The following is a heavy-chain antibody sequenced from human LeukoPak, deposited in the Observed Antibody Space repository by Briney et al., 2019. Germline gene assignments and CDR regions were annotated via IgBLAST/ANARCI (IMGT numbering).Heavy chain of an antibody. CDR1: GGTFSSYT. J-gene: IGHJ5*02. V-gene: IGHV1-2*06. CDR2: INPNSGGT. Sequence: GASVKVSCKASGGTFSSYTISWVRQAPGQGLEWMGRINPNSGGTNYAQKFQGRVTMTRDTSISTAYMELSRLRSDDTAVYYCARDLGSKFIAAAGRKFDPWGQGTLVTVSS. CDR3: ARDLGSKFIAAAGRKFDP. D-gene: IGHD6-13*01.